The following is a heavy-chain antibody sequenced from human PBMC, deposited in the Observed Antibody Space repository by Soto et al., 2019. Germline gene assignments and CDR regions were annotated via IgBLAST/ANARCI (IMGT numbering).Heavy chain of an antibody. CDR3: AKDVGYRSSWYKGYYYGMDV. J-gene: IGHJ6*02. V-gene: IGHV3-30*18. Sequence: PGGSLRLSCAASGLSFRNFGIHWVRQAPGKGLQWLAVISHDSRDKRFADSMQGRIDISSDNSKNALYLQMNSLRAEDTAVYYCAKDVGYRSSWYKGYYYGMDVWGQGTTVTVSS. CDR1: GLSFRNFG. CDR2: ISHDSRDK. D-gene: IGHD6-13*01.